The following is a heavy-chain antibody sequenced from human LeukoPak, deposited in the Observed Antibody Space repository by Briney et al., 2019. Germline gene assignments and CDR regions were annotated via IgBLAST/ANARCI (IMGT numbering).Heavy chain of an antibody. D-gene: IGHD3-16*01. V-gene: IGHV3-74*01. J-gene: IGHJ5*02. CDR2: IDSDGSST. CDR3: ARGGGSYGWFDP. CDR1: GFNSSNYW. Sequence: PGGSLRLSCAASGFNSSNYWMHWVRQGPGKGLVWVSRIDSDGSSTNYADPVKGRFTISRDSAKNTLYLQMNSLRAEDTAVYYCARGGGSYGWFDPWGQGTLVTVSS.